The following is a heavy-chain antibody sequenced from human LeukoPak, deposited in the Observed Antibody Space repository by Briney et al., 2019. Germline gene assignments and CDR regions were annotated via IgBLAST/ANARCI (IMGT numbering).Heavy chain of an antibody. Sequence: GASVKVSCKASGYTFTSYGISWVRQAPGQGLEWMGWISAYNGNTNYAQKLQGRVTMTTDTSTSTAYVELSSLRSEDTAVYYCARDRLLDWFDPWGQGTLVTVSS. CDR1: GYTFTSYG. D-gene: IGHD4/OR15-4a*01. J-gene: IGHJ5*02. CDR3: ARDRLLDWFDP. CDR2: ISAYNGNT. V-gene: IGHV1-18*01.